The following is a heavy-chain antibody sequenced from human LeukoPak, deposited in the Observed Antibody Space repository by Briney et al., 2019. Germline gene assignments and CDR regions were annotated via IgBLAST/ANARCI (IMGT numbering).Heavy chain of an antibody. J-gene: IGHJ4*02. CDR1: GFTFSNYG. V-gene: IGHV3-33*06. CDR3: AKGHSLSRTPPFDY. CDR2: IWHDGSDT. D-gene: IGHD1-14*01. Sequence: GGSLRLSCAASGFTFSNYGMHWVRQAPGKGLEGLAAIWHDGSDTYYADSVKGRFIVSRDNSRNTLYLQMNSLRADDTAIYHCAKGHSLSRTPPFDYWGQGILVTVSS.